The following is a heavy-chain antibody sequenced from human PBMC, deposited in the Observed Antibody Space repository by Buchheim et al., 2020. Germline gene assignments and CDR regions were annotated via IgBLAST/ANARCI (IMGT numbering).Heavy chain of an antibody. J-gene: IGHJ4*02. D-gene: IGHD3-10*01. CDR2: IYSDGSGT. Sequence: EVQLVESGGGLVQPGGSLRLSCAASGFSFSTSWMHWVRQAPGKGLVWVSRIYSDGSGTIYADSVKGRFTISRDNAKNTLFLQMNSLRAEDTAIYYCTRDSTSGSYDYWGQGTL. CDR1: GFSFSTSW. V-gene: IGHV3-74*01. CDR3: TRDSTSGSYDY.